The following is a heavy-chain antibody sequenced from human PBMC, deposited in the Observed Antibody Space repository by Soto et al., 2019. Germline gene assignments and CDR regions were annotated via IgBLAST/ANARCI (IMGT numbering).Heavy chain of an antibody. Sequence: ETLSLTCAVSGYSISSGYYWGWIRQPPGKGLEWIGSIYHSGSTYYNPSLKSRVTISVDTSKNQFSLKLSSVTAADTAVYYCARDSVNYFDYWGQGTLVTVSS. CDR3: ARDSVNYFDY. J-gene: IGHJ4*02. CDR1: GYSISSGYY. V-gene: IGHV4-38-2*02. D-gene: IGHD4-17*01. CDR2: IYHSGST.